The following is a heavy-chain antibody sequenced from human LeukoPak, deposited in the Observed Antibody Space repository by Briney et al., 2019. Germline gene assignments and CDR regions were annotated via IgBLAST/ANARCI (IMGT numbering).Heavy chain of an antibody. CDR2: IWYDGSNK. J-gene: IGHJ4*02. D-gene: IGHD3-3*01. V-gene: IGHV3-33*01. CDR1: GFTFSSYG. Sequence: PGGSLRLSCAASGFTFSSYGMHWVRQAPGKGLEWVAVIWYDGSNKYYADSVKGRFTISRDNSKNTLYLQMNSLRAEDTAVYYCAREGQEGLWSGYLRPRYFDYWGQETLVTVSS. CDR3: AREGQEGLWSGYLRPRYFDY.